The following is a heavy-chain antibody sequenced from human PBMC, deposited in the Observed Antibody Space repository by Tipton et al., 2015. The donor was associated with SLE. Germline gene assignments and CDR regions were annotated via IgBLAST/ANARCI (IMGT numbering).Heavy chain of an antibody. Sequence: TLSLTCTVSGGSISSSSYYWGWIRQPPGKGLEWIGSIYYSGSTYYNPSLKSRVTISVDTSKNQFSLKLSSVTAADTAVYYCASTVETAMAQHWGQGTLVTVSS. V-gene: IGHV4-39*01. CDR3: ASTVETAMAQH. CDR1: GGSISSSSYY. J-gene: IGHJ1*01. D-gene: IGHD5-18*01. CDR2: IYYSGST.